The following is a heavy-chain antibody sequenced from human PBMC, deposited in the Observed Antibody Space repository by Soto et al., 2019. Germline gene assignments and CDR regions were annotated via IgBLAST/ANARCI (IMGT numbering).Heavy chain of an antibody. J-gene: IGHJ4*01. Sequence: EVQLVESGGGLVQPGGSLRLSCAASGFTFGSYPMHWVRQAPGKGLEYVSAISTNGDSTFYANSVKGRFTISRDNSKNTLYLQMGSLIAEDMGVYYCAREGMSRPRWVFDYWGHGTLVTASS. D-gene: IGHD6-13*01. CDR2: ISTNGDST. V-gene: IGHV3-64*01. CDR3: AREGMSRPRWVFDY. CDR1: GFTFGSYP.